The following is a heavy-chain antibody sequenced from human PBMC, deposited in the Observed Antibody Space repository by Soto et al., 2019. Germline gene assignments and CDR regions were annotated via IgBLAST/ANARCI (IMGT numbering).Heavy chain of an antibody. V-gene: IGHV1-8*01. D-gene: IGHD6-6*01. CDR2: MNPNSGNT. CDR3: ARSLSSGYYYYGMDV. CDR1: GYTFTSYD. J-gene: IGHJ6*02. Sequence: ASVKVSCKASGYTFTSYDINWVLQATGQGLEWMGWMNPNSGNTGYAQKFQGRVTMTRNTSISTAYMELSSLRSEDTAVYYCARSLSSGYYYYGMDVWGRGTTVTVSS.